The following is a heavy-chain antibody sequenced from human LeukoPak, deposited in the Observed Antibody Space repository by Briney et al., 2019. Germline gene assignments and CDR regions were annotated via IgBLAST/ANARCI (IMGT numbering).Heavy chain of an antibody. J-gene: IGHJ6*03. CDR1: GFTFSSYA. CDR3: AKRTVTTYYYYYMDV. Sequence: GGSLRLSCAASGFTFSSYAMSWVRQAPGKGLGWVSAISGSGGSTYYADSVKGRFTISRDNSKNTLYLQMNSLRAEDTAVYYCAKRTVTTYYYYYMDVWGKGTTVTISS. D-gene: IGHD4-11*01. V-gene: IGHV3-23*01. CDR2: ISGSGGST.